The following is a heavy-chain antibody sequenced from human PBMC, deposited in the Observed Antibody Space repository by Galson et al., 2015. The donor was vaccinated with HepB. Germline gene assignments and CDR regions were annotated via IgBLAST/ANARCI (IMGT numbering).Heavy chain of an antibody. V-gene: IGHV3-48*04. J-gene: IGHJ5*02. D-gene: IGHD3-10*01. CDR3: GRSAGWIDP. CDR1: TFIFSTYS. CDR2: ISSSSTTI. Sequence: SLRLSCAASTFIFSTYSMNWVRQAPGKGLEWVSYISSSSTTIYYADSVKGRFTISRDNAKNSLYLQMNSLRAEDTAVYYCGRSAGWIDPWGQGTLVTVSS.